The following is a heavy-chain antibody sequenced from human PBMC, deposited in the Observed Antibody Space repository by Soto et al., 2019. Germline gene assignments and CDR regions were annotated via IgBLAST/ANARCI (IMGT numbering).Heavy chain of an antibody. Sequence: QVQLQESGPGLVKPSQTLSLTCTVSGGSISSGGYYWSWIRQHPGKGLEWIGFIYYSGSTYYNPALKSRVTISVDTPKNQFSRKLSSVTASDTAVYYCARDLSIYWTPSYYFDYWGQRTLVTVS. D-gene: IGHD1-1*01. CDR2: IYYSGST. J-gene: IGHJ4*02. CDR1: GGSISSGGYY. CDR3: ARDLSIYWTPSYYFDY. V-gene: IGHV4-31*03.